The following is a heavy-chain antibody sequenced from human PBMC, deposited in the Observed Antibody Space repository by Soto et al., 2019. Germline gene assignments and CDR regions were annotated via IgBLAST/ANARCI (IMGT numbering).Heavy chain of an antibody. D-gene: IGHD3-3*01. CDR1: CFGSENSA. V-gene: IGHV3-23*01. Sequence: GSLRRSSAAPCFGSENSAVGSVRQGSGKRLEWVSAIGGSGGTTYYSDSVKGRFTSSRDNSKNTVYLQMNDLRLEDAAEYFCAKDSWAIFGAPAGEYDAMDVWGQGTTVTVSS. J-gene: IGHJ6*02. CDR2: IGGSGGTT. CDR3: AKDSWAIFGAPAGEYDAMDV.